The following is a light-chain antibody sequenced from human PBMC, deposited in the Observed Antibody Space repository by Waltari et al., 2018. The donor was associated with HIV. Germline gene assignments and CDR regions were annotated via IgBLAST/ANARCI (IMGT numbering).Light chain of an antibody. CDR1: DVGGYNY. CDR3: QQRSNWPLT. V-gene: IGKV3-11*01. Sequence: SGSPGQSVTISCTGTSSDVGGYNYVSWYQQKPGQAPRLLIYDAAMRATDIPARFSGSGSGTDFTLTISSLEPEDFAVYYCQQRSNWPLTFGGGTKVEIK. CDR2: DAA. J-gene: IGKJ4*01.